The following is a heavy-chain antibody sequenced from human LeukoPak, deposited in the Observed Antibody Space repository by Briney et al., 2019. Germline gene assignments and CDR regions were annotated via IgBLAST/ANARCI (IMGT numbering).Heavy chain of an antibody. CDR3: ATNRDPVSITIFGPNDY. V-gene: IGHV1-2*02. D-gene: IGHD3-3*01. CDR1: GYTFTSYG. J-gene: IGHJ4*02. CDR2: INPNSGGT. Sequence: GASVKVSCKASGYTFTSYGISWVRQDPGQGLEWMGWINPNSGGTNYAQKFQGRVTMTRDTSISTAYMELSRLRSDDTAVYHCATNRDPVSITIFGPNDYRGQGTLVTVSS.